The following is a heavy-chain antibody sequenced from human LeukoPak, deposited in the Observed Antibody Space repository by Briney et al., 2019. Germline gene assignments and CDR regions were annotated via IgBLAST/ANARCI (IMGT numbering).Heavy chain of an antibody. V-gene: IGHV3-30*02. Sequence: GGSLRLFCAASGFTFSGFGMHWVRQAPGKGLEWVAFIRYDGSNKYYADSVKGRFTVSRDNSNNTLYLQMYSLRAEDTAVYYCAKSIPAIAVAVSTRQWGQGTLVTVSS. CDR2: IRYDGSNK. D-gene: IGHD6-19*01. J-gene: IGHJ4*02. CDR3: AKSIPAIAVAVSTRQ. CDR1: GFTFSGFG.